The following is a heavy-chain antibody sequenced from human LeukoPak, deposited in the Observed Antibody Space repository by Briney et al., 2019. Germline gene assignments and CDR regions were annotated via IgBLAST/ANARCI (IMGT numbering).Heavy chain of an antibody. CDR2: IYSSVT. CDR3: ARRAGAYSRPYDY. CDR1: GFTISSNS. V-gene: IGHV3-53*01. Sequence: PGGSLRLSCTVSGFTISSNSMSRVRQAPGKGLEWVSFIYSSVTHYSDSVKGRFTISRDNSKNTLFLQMNSLRAEDTAVYYCARRAGAYSRPYDYWGQGTLVTVSS. J-gene: IGHJ4*02. D-gene: IGHD4/OR15-4a*01.